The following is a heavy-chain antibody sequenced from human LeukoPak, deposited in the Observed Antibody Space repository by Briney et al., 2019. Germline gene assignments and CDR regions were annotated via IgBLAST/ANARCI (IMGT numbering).Heavy chain of an antibody. CDR2: INGDGSST. Sequence: GGSLRLSCAASGFTFSSYWMHWVRQAPGKGLVWVSRINGDGSSTAYADSVKGRFTISRDNAKNTLYLQMNSLTAEDTAGYYCARGPPWYFDLWGRGTLVTVSS. CDR3: ARGPPWYFDL. CDR1: GFTFSSYW. J-gene: IGHJ2*01. D-gene: IGHD6-25*01. V-gene: IGHV3-74*01.